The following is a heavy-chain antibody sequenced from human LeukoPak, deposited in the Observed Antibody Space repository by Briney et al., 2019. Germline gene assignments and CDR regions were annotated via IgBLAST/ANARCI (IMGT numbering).Heavy chain of an antibody. V-gene: IGHV3-23*01. D-gene: IGHD3-9*01. J-gene: IGHJ6*02. Sequence: PGGSLRLSCAASGFTFTSYAMSWVRPAPGKGLEWVSAISGSGGSTYYADSVKGRFTISRDNFKNTLYLQMNSLRAEDTAVYYCAKNSHPNPTDLLTGYYYYYYGMDVWGQGTTVTVSS. CDR3: AKNSHPNPTDLLTGYYYYYYGMDV. CDR2: ISGSGGST. CDR1: GFTFTSYA.